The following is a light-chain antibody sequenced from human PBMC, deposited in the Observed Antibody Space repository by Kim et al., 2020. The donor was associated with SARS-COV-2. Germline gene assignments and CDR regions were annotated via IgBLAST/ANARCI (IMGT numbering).Light chain of an antibody. V-gene: IGKV1-39*01. CDR3: QESYSTLH. J-gene: IGKJ1*01. CDR1: QSISSY. Sequence: DIQMTQSPSSLSASVGDRVTITCRASQSISSYLNWYQQKPGKAPKLLIYAASSLQSGVPSRFSGSGSGTDFTLTISSLQPEDFATYYCQESYSTLHFGRGTKGDIK. CDR2: AAS.